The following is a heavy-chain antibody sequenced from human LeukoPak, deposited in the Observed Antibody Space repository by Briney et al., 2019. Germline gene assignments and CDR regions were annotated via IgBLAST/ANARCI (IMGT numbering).Heavy chain of an antibody. CDR2: ICISGGST. D-gene: IGHD6-19*01. CDR3: AKEREQWLVGRYFDY. J-gene: IGHJ4*02. Sequence: GSLRLSSAPPVDTLSGDTTSSGSDSPEGGVGRGSAICISGGSTYYADSVKGRFTTSRDNSKNTLYLQMNSLRAEATAVYYCAKEREQWLVGRYFDYWGEGALVTVSS. V-gene: IGHV3-23*01. CDR1: VDTLSGDT.